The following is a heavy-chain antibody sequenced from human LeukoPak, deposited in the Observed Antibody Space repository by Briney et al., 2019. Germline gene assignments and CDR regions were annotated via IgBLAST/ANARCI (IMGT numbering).Heavy chain of an antibody. CDR2: IYYSGST. J-gene: IGHJ1*01. CDR1: GGSISSYY. D-gene: IGHD4-17*01. CDR3: ARTTVTIAETPGTIQH. V-gene: IGHV4-59*12. Sequence: SETLSLTCTVSGGSISSYYWSWIRQPPGKGLEWIGYIYYSGSTNYNPSLKSRVTISVDTSKNQFSLKLSSVTAADTAVYYCARTTVTIAETPGTIQHWGQGTLVTVSS.